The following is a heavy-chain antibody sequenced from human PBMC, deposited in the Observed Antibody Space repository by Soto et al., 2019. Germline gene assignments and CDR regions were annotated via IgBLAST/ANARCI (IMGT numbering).Heavy chain of an antibody. D-gene: IGHD2-2*02. J-gene: IGHJ6*02. CDR3: AREYTAWPLAYGLDV. CDR1: GFTLSTYS. Sequence: GGSLRLSCVGSGFTLSTYSIHWVRQAPGKGLEWVSSISSRSDIYYANSVKGRFTISRDNAKNPVSLQMNSLRAEDTAVYYCAREYTAWPLAYGLDVWGQGTTVTVSS. CDR2: ISSRSDI. V-gene: IGHV3-21*01.